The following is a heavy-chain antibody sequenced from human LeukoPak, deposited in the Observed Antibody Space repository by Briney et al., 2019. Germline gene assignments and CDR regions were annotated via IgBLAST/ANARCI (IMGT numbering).Heavy chain of an antibody. Sequence: PGRSQRLSCAASGFTFSSYAMHWVRQAPGKGLEWVAVISYDGSNKYYADSVKGRFTISRDNSKNTLYLQMNSLRAEDTAVYYCARDAYYDFWSGYRPFSWFDPWGQGTLVTVSS. V-gene: IGHV3-30*01. CDR1: GFTFSSYA. J-gene: IGHJ5*02. D-gene: IGHD3-3*01. CDR3: ARDAYYDFWSGYRPFSWFDP. CDR2: ISYDGSNK.